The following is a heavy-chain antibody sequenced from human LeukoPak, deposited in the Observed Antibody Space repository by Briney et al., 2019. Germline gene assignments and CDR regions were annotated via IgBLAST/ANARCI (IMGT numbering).Heavy chain of an antibody. D-gene: IGHD6-13*01. CDR1: GGTFSSYA. CDR3: ARDRGLRATAGTRIDF. CDR2: IITYNGIT. V-gene: IGHV1-18*01. J-gene: IGHJ4*02. Sequence: GASVKVSCKASGGTFSSYAISWVRQAPGQGLEWMGGIITYNGITSYAQKLQGRVTMTTDTSSTTAYMELRSLRSDDTALYYCARDRGLRATAGTRIDFWGQGTLVTVSS.